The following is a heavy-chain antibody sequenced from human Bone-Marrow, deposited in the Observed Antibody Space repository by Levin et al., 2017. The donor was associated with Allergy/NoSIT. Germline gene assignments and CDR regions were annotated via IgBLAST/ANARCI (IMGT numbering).Heavy chain of an antibody. V-gene: IGHV3-15*01. CDR3: TTKEGSLDETWFDP. Sequence: GESLKISCEASEFSFSNDWMSWVRQAPGKGLEWVGRIKSNFDGGSPEYAAPVKGSFTISRDDAKKTLYLQMNRLKDDDTGMYYCTTKEGSLDETWFDPWGQGTLVTVSS. CDR1: EFSFSNDW. D-gene: IGHD3/OR15-3a*01. J-gene: IGHJ5*01. CDR2: IKSNFDGGSP.